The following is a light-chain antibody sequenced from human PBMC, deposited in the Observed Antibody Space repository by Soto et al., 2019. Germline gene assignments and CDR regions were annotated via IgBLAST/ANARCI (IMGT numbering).Light chain of an antibody. CDR1: NSDIGGYNY. CDR2: DVS. Sequence: QSALTQPASVSGSPGQSITISCTGTNSDIGGYNYVSWYQHHPGKAPKLMIYDVSNRPSGVSNRFSGSKSGNTASLTISGPQAEDEADDYCCSYSSSSNRSLVFGGGTQLTVL. CDR3: CSYSSSSNRSLV. V-gene: IGLV2-14*03. J-gene: IGLJ2*01.